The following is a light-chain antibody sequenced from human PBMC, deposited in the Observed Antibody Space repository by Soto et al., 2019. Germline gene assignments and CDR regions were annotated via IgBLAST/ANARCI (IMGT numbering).Light chain of an antibody. V-gene: IGKV1-5*01. Sequence: DIQMSQSPSTLSASVGDRVTITFRASQSISGWLAWYQHKPGKAPKLLIYDASSLESGVPSRFSGSGSGTEFTLTISSLQPDDFATFYCQQDNTYSCTFGQGTKVDIK. J-gene: IGKJ1*01. CDR3: QQDNTYSCT. CDR2: DAS. CDR1: QSISGW.